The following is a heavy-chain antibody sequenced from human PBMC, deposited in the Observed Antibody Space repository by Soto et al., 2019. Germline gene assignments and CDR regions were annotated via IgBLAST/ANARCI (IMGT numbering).Heavy chain of an antibody. CDR1: GFTFSSYA. CDR3: ARGFFIASTETDPFDS. Sequence: EVQLLESGGGLVQPGGSLTLSCAASGFTFSSYAMSWVRQAPGKGLEWVSAISGGGNDRFYADSVRGRFTISRDNSGNPLYLHINSLRAEDTAVHYCARGFFIASTETDPFDSWGQGTLVTVSS. J-gene: IGHJ4*02. V-gene: IGHV3-23*01. D-gene: IGHD6-13*01. CDR2: ISGGGNDR.